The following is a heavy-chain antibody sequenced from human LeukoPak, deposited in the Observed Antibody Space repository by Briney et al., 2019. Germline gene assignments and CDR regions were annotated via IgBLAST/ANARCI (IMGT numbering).Heavy chain of an antibody. V-gene: IGHV1-18*01. CDR2: ISGYNGHT. CDR3: ARGSIGYYYDSSGYDY. CDR1: GYIFTNYG. J-gene: IGHJ4*02. D-gene: IGHD3-22*01. Sequence: ASVKVSCKASGYIFTNYGISWVRQAPGQGLEWMGWISGYNGHTKYVEKFQGRVTMTTDTSTSTAYMELRSLRSDDTAVYYCARGSIGYYYDSSGYDYWGQGTLVTVSS.